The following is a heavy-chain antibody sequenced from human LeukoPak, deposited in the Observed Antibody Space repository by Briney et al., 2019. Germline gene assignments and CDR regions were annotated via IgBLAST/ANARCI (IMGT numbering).Heavy chain of an antibody. D-gene: IGHD2-15*01. CDR3: VRDGGGSTPYDC. J-gene: IGHJ4*02. V-gene: IGHV3-74*01. CDR2: ISPDGKNI. Sequence: PGGSLRLSCAVSGFTLSDQWVNWVRQAPGKGPVWVSHISPDGKNIAYAAFVKGRFTISRDSAKNTLYLQMNSLRVGDTAVYYCVRDGGGSTPYDCRGQGTLVTGSS. CDR1: GFTLSDQW.